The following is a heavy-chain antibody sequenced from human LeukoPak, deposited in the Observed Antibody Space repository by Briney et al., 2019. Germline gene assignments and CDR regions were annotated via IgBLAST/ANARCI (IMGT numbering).Heavy chain of an antibody. V-gene: IGHV3-7*04. Sequence: GGSLRLSCAASGFTFSSYWMSWVRQAPGKGLEWVANIKQDGSEKHYVDSVKGRFTISRDNAKNSLYLQMNGLRAEDTAVYYCARPYYGGSGRFNRPYDYWGQGTLVTVSS. J-gene: IGHJ4*02. CDR3: ARPYYGGSGRFNRPYDY. D-gene: IGHD3-10*01. CDR2: IKQDGSEK. CDR1: GFTFSSYW.